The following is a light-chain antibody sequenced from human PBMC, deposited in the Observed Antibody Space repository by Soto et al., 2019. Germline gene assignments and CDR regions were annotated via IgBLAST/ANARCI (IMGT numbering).Light chain of an antibody. CDR3: QQRSDWPWT. J-gene: IGKJ1*01. CDR2: DVS. Sequence: EIVLTQSPATLSLSPGERGTLSCRASESVTNYLAWYQQKPGQAPRLLVYDVSNRATGIPARFSGGGSGTDFTLTISNLEREDFAVYYCQQRSDWPWTFGQGTKVDIK. V-gene: IGKV3-11*01. CDR1: ESVTNY.